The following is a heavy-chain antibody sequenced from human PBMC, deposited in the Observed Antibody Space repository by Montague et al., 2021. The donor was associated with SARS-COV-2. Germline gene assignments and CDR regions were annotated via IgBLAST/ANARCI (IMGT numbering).Heavy chain of an antibody. D-gene: IGHD3-10*01. Sequence: SETLSLTCTVSGGSMSDHYWAWIRQPPGKGLEWLAYIYYSGGTNSNASLKSRVTMSVDTSKNQFSLKLTSVTAADTAVYYCARAVSVRRAGNWFDPWGQGTLVTVSS. CDR3: ARAVSVRRAGNWFDP. V-gene: IGHV4-59*11. J-gene: IGHJ5*02. CDR1: GGSMSDHY. CDR2: IYYSGGT.